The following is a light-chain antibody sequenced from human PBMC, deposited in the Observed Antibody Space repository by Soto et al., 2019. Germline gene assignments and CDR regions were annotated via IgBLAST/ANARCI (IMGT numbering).Light chain of an antibody. CDR3: FSYTTSSPLV. V-gene: IGLV2-14*01. CDR2: EVS. Sequence: QSALTQPASVSGSPGQSITISCTGTSSDVGGYNYVSWYQQHPAKAPKLMLYEVSNRPSGVSHRFSGSESGNTASLTISVLQAEDEADYYCFSYTTSSPLVFGGGTKLTVL. J-gene: IGLJ3*02. CDR1: SSDVGGYNY.